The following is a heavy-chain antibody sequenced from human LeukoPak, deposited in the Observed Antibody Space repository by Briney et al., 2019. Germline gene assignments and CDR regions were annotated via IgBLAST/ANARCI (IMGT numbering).Heavy chain of an antibody. CDR3: ARGKTTVTPGYFDY. V-gene: IGHV3-7*03. CDR1: GFTFSSYW. Sequence: GGSLRLSCVGSGFTFSSYWMSWVRQAPGRGREGVANIKQDGSEGYYVDSVKGRFTIPRDNAKNSLYLQMNSLRAEDTAVYYCARGKTTVTPGYFDYGGQGTLVTVSP. J-gene: IGHJ4*02. D-gene: IGHD4-17*01. CDR2: IKQDGSEG.